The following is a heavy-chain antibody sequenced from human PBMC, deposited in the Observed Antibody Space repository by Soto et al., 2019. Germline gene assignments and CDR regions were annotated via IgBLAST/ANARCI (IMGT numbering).Heavy chain of an antibody. D-gene: IGHD6-6*01. J-gene: IGHJ6*02. Sequence: SETLSLTCTVSGGSISSGGYYWSWSRQHPGKGLEWFGYIYYRGSTYYNPSLKSRVTISVDTSKNQLSLKLSSVTAADTAVYYCAXGIAARPGYYYYYYGMDVWGQGTTATVSS. CDR2: IYYRGST. CDR3: AXGIAARPGYYYYYYGMDV. V-gene: IGHV4-31*03. CDR1: GGSISSGGYY.